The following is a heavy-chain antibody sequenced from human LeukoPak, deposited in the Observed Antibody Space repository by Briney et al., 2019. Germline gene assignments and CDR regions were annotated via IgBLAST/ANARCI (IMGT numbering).Heavy chain of an antibody. J-gene: IGHJ4*02. CDR3: ARDLSCWYDY. D-gene: IGHD6-19*01. CDR2: ISSSGSSI. CDR1: GFTPSGYE. V-gene: IGHV3-48*03. Sequence: PRRSLRLSCAVSGFTPSGYEINWVRQAPEDWLEWVSYISSSGSSIYYADSVKGRFTISRDNAKNTLYLKMNSLRAEDTAVYYCARDLSCWYDYWGQGTLVTVSS.